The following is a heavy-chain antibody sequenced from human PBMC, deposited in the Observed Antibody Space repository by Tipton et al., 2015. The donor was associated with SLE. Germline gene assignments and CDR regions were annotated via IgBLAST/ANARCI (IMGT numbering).Heavy chain of an antibody. V-gene: IGHV4-59*01. Sequence: TLSLTCTVSGASISSYYWSWIRQPPGKGLEWIGYVYDIEFTNYNPSLKSRVTISLDTSKNQFSLKLSSVTAADTAVYYCARGGTYHDRSANIDYWGQGSLV. CDR3: ARGGTYHDRSANIDY. D-gene: IGHD3-22*01. CDR2: VYDIEFT. CDR1: GASISSYY. J-gene: IGHJ4*02.